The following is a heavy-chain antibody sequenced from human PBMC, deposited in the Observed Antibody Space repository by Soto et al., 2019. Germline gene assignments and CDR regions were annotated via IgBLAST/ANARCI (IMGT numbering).Heavy chain of an antibody. V-gene: IGHV1-18*01. D-gene: IGHD3-10*01. CDR3: TSGWCGEFVYYFDY. CDR2: ISPYNGNT. Sequence: QVQLVQSGAEVKKPGASVKVSCKTSGYTFTTYGISWVRQAPGQGLEWMGWISPYNGNTKYAQKLQGRVTMTADTSTSTAYMDLRSLTSDDTAVYYCTSGWCGEFVYYFDYWGQGTLVTVSS. CDR1: GYTFTTYG. J-gene: IGHJ4*02.